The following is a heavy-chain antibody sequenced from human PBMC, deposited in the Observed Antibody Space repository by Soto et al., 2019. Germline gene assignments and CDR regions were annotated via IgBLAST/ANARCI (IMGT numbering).Heavy chain of an antibody. CDR3: ARGADYDILTGLGY. Sequence: EVQLVESGGGLIQPGGSLRLSCAASGFTVSSNYMSWVRQAPGKGLGWVSVIYSGGSTYYADSVKGRFTISRDNSKNTLYLQMNSLRAEDTAVYYCARGADYDILTGLGYWGQGTLVTVSS. CDR1: GFTVSSNY. CDR2: IYSGGST. D-gene: IGHD3-9*01. V-gene: IGHV3-53*01. J-gene: IGHJ4*02.